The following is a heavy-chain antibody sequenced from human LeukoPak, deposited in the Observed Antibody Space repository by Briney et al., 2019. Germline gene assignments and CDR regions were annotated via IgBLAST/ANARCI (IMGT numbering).Heavy chain of an antibody. Sequence: SVKVSCKASGGTFSSYTISWVRQAPGQGLEWMGRIIPILGIANYAQKFQGRVTITADKSTSTAYMELSSLRSEDTAVYYCASAPGIAVAGTDYWGQGTLVTVSS. V-gene: IGHV1-69*02. J-gene: IGHJ4*02. CDR1: GGTFSSYT. CDR2: IIPILGIA. CDR3: ASAPGIAVAGTDY. D-gene: IGHD6-19*01.